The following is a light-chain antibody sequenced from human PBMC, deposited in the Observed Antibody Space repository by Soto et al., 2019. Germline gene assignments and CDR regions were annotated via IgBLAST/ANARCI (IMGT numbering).Light chain of an antibody. J-gene: IGLJ3*02. Sequence: SALTQPASVSGSPGQSITISCTGTSSDVGGHNYVSWYQQHPGKAPKLLIYEVRVRPSGVSIRFSGSKSANTASLTISGLQAEDEADYYCSSYTTTSTLRVFGGGTKVTVL. CDR2: EVR. CDR1: SSDVGGHNY. CDR3: SSYTTTSTLRV. V-gene: IGLV2-14*01.